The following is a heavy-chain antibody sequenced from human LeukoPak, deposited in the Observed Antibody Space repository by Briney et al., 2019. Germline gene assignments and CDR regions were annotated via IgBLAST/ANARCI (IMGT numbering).Heavy chain of an antibody. J-gene: IGHJ3*02. V-gene: IGHV3-48*03. CDR2: ISSSGSTI. Sequence: GGSLRLSCAASGFTFSSYEMNWVRQAPGKGLEWVSYISSSGSTIYYADSVKGRFTISRDNAKNSLYLQMNSLRAEDTAVYYCARDGGYCSSTSCYDAFDIWGQGTMVTVSS. CDR3: ARDGGYCSSTSCYDAFDI. CDR1: GFTFSSYE. D-gene: IGHD2-2*01.